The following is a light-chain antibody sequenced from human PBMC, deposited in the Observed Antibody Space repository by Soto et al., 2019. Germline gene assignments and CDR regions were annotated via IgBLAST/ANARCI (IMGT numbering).Light chain of an antibody. CDR2: GAS. J-gene: IGKJ4*01. CDR1: QSISRY. CDR3: QESYSTPLT. Sequence: DIQMTQSQSSLSASVGYRVTITCRTSQSISRYLNWYQQKPGRAPKLLIYGASTLESGVPSRFSGSGSGTDFTLTINNLQPEDFASYFCQESYSTPLTFGGGTKVDI. V-gene: IGKV1-39*01.